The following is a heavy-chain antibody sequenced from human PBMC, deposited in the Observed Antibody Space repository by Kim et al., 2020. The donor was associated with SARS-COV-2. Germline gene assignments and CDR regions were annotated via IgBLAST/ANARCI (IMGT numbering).Heavy chain of an antibody. CDR1: GFTFSDYY. J-gene: IGHJ6*02. D-gene: IGHD2-15*01. CDR3: ARGPDIVVEEAASMDV. Sequence: GGSLRLSCAASGFTFSDYYMSWIRQAPGKGLEWLSYIGGSGSGIYYADSLKGRFTIYRDNAKNSLYLQMNSLRAEDTAVYYCARGPDIVVEEAASMDVWGQGTRVTVSS. V-gene: IGHV3-11*01. CDR2: IGGSGSGI.